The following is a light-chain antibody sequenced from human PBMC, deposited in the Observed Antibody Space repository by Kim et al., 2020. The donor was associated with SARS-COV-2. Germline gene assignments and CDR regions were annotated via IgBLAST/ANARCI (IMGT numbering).Light chain of an antibody. CDR2: SAS. Sequence: SASVGDRVTITCRASQGISNYLAWYQQKPGKVPKLLIYSASTSQSGVPSRLSGSGSGTDFTLTISSLQPEDVATYYCQKYNSAPNTFGQGTKLEIK. CDR1: QGISNY. J-gene: IGKJ2*01. CDR3: QKYNSAPNT. V-gene: IGKV1-27*01.